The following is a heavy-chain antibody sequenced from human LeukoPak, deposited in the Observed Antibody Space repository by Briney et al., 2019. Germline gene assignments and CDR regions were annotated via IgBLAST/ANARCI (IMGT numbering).Heavy chain of an antibody. D-gene: IGHD6-19*01. CDR2: IWYDGTKS. V-gene: IGHV3-33*06. J-gene: IGHJ3*02. Sequence: PGRSLRLSCAASGFTFSNFAMHWVRQAPGEGPEWVALIWYDGTKSFYAGSVQGRFTISRDNSRNTLSLQMNSLRGDDTAVYYCAKEPKQWLGAFEIWGQGALVTVSS. CDR1: GFTFSNFA. CDR3: AKEPKQWLGAFEI.